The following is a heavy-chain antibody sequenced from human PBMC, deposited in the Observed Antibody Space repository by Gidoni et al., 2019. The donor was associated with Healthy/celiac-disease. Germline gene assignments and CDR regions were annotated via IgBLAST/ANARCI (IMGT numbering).Heavy chain of an antibody. J-gene: IGHJ4*02. CDR1: GGSISSSSYY. D-gene: IGHD1-26*01. Sequence: QLQLQESGPGLVKPSETLSLTCPVSGGSISSSSYYWGWIRPPPGKGLEWIGSIYYSGSTYYNPSLKSRVTISVDTSKNQFSLKLSSVTAADTAVYYCARHEVEATMYYFDYWGQGTLVTVSS. CDR2: IYYSGST. CDR3: ARHEVEATMYYFDY. V-gene: IGHV4-39*01.